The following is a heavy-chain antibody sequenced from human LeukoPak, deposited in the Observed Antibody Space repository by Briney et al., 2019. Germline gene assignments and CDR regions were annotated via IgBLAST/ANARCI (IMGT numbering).Heavy chain of an antibody. J-gene: IGHJ4*02. CDR3: ARRVNYYDSSGYFDY. D-gene: IGHD3-22*01. CDR1: GGSISSGGYY. V-gene: IGHV4-61*08. Sequence: PSETLSLTCTVSGGSISSGGYYWSWIRQPPGKGLEWIGYIYYSGSTNYNPSLKSRVTISVDTSKNQFSLKLSSVTAADTAVYYCARRVNYYDSSGYFDYWGQGTLVTVSS. CDR2: IYYSGST.